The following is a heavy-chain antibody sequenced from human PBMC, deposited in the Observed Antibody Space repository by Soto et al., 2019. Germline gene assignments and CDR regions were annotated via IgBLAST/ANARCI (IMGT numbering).Heavy chain of an antibody. D-gene: IGHD4-17*01. CDR1: GFTFSSYE. J-gene: IGHJ6*02. V-gene: IGHV3-48*03. Sequence: GGSLRLSCAASGFTFSSYEMNWVRQAPGKGLEWVSYIGSSGSTIYYADSVKGRFTISRDNAKNSLYLQMNSLRAEDTAVYYCARGLHYGMDVWGQGTTVTVSS. CDR2: IGSSGSTI. CDR3: ARGLHYGMDV.